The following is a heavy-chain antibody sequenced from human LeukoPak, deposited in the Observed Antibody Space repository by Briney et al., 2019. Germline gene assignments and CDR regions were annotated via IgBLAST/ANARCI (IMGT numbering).Heavy chain of an antibody. J-gene: IGHJ4*02. D-gene: IGHD4/OR15-4a*01. CDR2: IYYSGST. Sequence: PSETLSLTCTVSGGSISSGDYCWSWIRQPPGKGLEWIGYIYYSGSTYYNPSLKSRVTMSVDTSKNQFSLKLSSVTAADTAVYYCARELTYADYWGQGTLVTVSS. V-gene: IGHV4-30-4*01. CDR3: ARELTYADY. CDR1: GGSISSGDYC.